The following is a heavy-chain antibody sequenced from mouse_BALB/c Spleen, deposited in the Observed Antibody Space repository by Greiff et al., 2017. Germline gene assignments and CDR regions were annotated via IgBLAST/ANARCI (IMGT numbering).Heavy chain of an antibody. CDR3: AGPSIAY. J-gene: IGHJ3*01. V-gene: IGHV2-9*02. Sequence: QVQLKQSGPGLVAPSQSLSITCTVSGFSLTSYGVHWVRQPPGKGLEWLGVIWAGGSTNYNSALMSRLSISKDNSKSQVFLKMNSLQTDDTAMYYCAGPSIAYWGQGTLVTVSA. CDR1: GFSLTSYG. CDR2: IWAGGST.